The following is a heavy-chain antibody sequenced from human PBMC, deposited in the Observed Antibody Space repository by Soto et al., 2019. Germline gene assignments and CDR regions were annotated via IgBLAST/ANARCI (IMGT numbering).Heavy chain of an antibody. D-gene: IGHD3-3*01. CDR1: GFTFSTSA. J-gene: IGHJ6*02. CDR3: AKGPTVFGAVISFDYYYGMYV. V-gene: IGHV3-23*01. CDR2: ISGSGVGT. Sequence: PGGSLRLSCTASGFTFSTSAMSWVRQAPGRGLEWVSGISGSGVGTYYADSVKGRFTISRDNSKNTLYLQMSGLRAEDAAVYYCAKGPTVFGAVISFDYYYGMYVWDQGTPVTVSS.